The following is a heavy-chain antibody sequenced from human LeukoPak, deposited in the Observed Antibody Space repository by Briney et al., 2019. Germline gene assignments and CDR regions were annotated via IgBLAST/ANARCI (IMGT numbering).Heavy chain of an antibody. CDR3: ARHGWSLGPAPGTPLLDY. CDR2: IPYDGSNK. D-gene: IGHD3-10*01. Sequence: GGPLRLSCAASGFTFSNYVMHWVRQAPGKGLEWVALIPYDGSNKYYADSVKGRFTISRDNSKNTLYLQMNSLRAEDTAVYYCARHGWSLGPAPGTPLLDYWGQGTLVTVAS. V-gene: IGHV3-30-3*01. J-gene: IGHJ4*02. CDR1: GFTFSNYV.